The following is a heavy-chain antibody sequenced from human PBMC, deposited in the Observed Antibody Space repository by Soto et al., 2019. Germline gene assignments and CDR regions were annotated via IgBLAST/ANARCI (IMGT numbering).Heavy chain of an antibody. Sequence: ASVKVACKASGYTFTSYYMHWVRQAPGQGLEWMGIINPSGGSTSYAQKFQGRVTMTRDTSTSTVYMELSSLRSEETAVYYCAREGSYGHSVDYWGQGTLVTVSS. CDR1: GYTFTSYY. J-gene: IGHJ4*02. D-gene: IGHD5-18*01. CDR3: AREGSYGHSVDY. CDR2: INPSGGST. V-gene: IGHV1-46*01.